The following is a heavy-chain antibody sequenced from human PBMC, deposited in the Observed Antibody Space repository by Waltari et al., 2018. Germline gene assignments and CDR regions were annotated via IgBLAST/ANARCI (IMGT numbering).Heavy chain of an antibody. CDR2: INAGNGNT. D-gene: IGHD3-22*01. V-gene: IGHV1-3*01. J-gene: IGHJ6*02. CDR3: GRGYYDSSGYYYSDYYYGMDV. Sequence: QVQLVQSGAEVKKPGASVKVSCKASGYTFTSYAMHWVRQAPGQRPEWMGWINAGNGNTKYSQKFQGRVTITRDTSASTAYMELSSLRSEDTAVYYCGRGYYDSSGYYYSDYYYGMDVWGQGTTVTVSS. CDR1: GYTFTSYA.